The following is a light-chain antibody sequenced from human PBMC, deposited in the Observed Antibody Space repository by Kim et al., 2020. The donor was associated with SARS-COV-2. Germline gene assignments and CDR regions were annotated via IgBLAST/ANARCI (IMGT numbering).Light chain of an antibody. CDR1: QGIGSY. Sequence: SASTRDRVTITCRASQGIGSYLAWYQQKSGQAPKLLIYAASTLQAGVPSRFSGSGSGTDFTLTISCLQSEDCATYYCQQYYTSPYTFGQGTKLEI. CDR3: QQYYTSPYT. J-gene: IGKJ2*01. CDR2: AAS. V-gene: IGKV1-8*01.